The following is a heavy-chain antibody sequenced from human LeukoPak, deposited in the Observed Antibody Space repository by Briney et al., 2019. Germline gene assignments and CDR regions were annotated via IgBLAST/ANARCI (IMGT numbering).Heavy chain of an antibody. J-gene: IGHJ6*04. CDR1: GFTFSSYA. D-gene: IGHD3-10*01. Sequence: PGGSLRLSCAASGFTFSSYAMHWVRQAPGKGLEWVAVISYDGSNKYYADSVKGRFTISRDNAKNSLYLQMNSLRAEDTAVYYCARDTMVRGVIISYYYYGMDVWGKGTTVTVSS. CDR2: ISYDGSNK. CDR3: ARDTMVRGVIISYYYYGMDV. V-gene: IGHV3-30*04.